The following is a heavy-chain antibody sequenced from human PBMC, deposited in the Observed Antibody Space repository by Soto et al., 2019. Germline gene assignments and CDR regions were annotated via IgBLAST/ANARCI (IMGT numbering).Heavy chain of an antibody. V-gene: IGHV4-61*01. Sequence: PSETLSLTCTVSGGSVNSDYYFWTWIRQPPGKRLEWIGSVYYSGSTNYNPSLTSRVTISVDTSKNEFSLKLSSVTAADTAVYYCAREGYNFGIFYYWGQGSLVPGSS. J-gene: IGHJ4*02. CDR2: VYYSGST. CDR1: GGSVNSDYYF. CDR3: AREGYNFGIFYY. D-gene: IGHD5-18*01.